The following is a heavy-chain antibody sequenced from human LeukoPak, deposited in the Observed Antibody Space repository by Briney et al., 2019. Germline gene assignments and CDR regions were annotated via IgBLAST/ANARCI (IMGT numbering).Heavy chain of an antibody. CDR1: GFSFSSYW. V-gene: IGHV3-7*01. CDR2: INQDGSAK. J-gene: IGHJ5*02. D-gene: IGHD3-22*01. CDR3: ARKTYYYDTSPAGWFDT. Sequence: GALRLSCAASGFSFSSYWMSWVRQAPGKGLEWVANINQDGSAKNYVDSVLGRFTISRDNAKNSLYLQMNSLRAEDTAIYYCARKTYYYDTSPAGWFDTWGQGTLGTVSS.